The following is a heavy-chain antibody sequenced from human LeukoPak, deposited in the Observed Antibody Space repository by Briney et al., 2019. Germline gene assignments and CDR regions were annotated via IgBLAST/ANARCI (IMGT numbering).Heavy chain of an antibody. V-gene: IGHV1-18*01. CDR3: ARDATIVGAIGDFRQGAGY. J-gene: IGHJ4*02. Sequence: ASVKVSCKASGYTFTSYGISWVRQAPGQGLEWMGWISAYSGNTNYAQKLQGRVTVTTDTSTSTAYMELRSLRSDDTAVYYCARDATIVGAIGDFRQGAGYWGQGTLVTVSS. D-gene: IGHD1-26*01. CDR2: ISAYSGNT. CDR1: GYTFTSYG.